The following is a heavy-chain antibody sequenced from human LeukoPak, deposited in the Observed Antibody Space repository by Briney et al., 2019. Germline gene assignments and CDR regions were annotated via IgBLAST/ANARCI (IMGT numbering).Heavy chain of an antibody. Sequence: GGSLRLSCAASGFTFDDYAMHWVRQPPGKSLEWVSLISGDGGSTYCADSVKGRFTVSRDNSKNSLYLQMNSLRTEDTALYYCAKDISRNFVVVPAADYWGQGTLVTVSS. D-gene: IGHD2-2*01. CDR1: GFTFDDYA. V-gene: IGHV3-43*02. CDR3: AKDISRNFVVVPAADY. CDR2: ISGDGGST. J-gene: IGHJ4*02.